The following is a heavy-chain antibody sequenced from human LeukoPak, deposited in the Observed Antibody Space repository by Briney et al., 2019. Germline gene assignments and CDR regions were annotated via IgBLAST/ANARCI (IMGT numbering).Heavy chain of an antibody. Sequence: WGSLRLSCAGSGFTFSTYTMNWVRQAPGKGLEWVSSITSSSSYIYYADSVKGRFAISRDNAKNSLYLQMNSLRAEDTALYYCARDCYYDSGIRDGGNYYFDYWAQGTLVTVSS. CDR2: ITSSSSYI. V-gene: IGHV3-21*01. CDR1: GFTFSTYT. CDR3: ARDCYYDSGIRDGGNYYFDY. J-gene: IGHJ4*02. D-gene: IGHD3-10*01.